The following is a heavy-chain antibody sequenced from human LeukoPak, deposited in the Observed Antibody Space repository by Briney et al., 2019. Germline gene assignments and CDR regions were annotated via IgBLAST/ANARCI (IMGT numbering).Heavy chain of an antibody. Sequence: GGSLRLSCAASGFTFSSYSMNWVRQAPGKGLEWVSSISSSSSYIYYADSVKGRFTISRDNSKNTLYLQMNSLRAEDTAVYYCAKDHYYDSSGYSGLPDYWGQGTLVTVSS. V-gene: IGHV3-21*01. CDR1: GFTFSSYS. J-gene: IGHJ4*02. CDR2: ISSSSSYI. CDR3: AKDHYYDSSGYSGLPDY. D-gene: IGHD3-22*01.